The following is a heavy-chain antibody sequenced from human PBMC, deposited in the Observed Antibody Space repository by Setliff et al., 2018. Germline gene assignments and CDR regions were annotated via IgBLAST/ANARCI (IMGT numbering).Heavy chain of an antibody. V-gene: IGHV1-69*10. D-gene: IGHD5-12*01. Sequence: ASVKVSCKASGYTFGAHYIHWVRQAPGQGLEWMGAIIPVLGMTDYAQKFQGRLTITADESTSTAYMELSSLRSEDTAVYYCARDSGGSGYPDYWGQGTLVTVSS. J-gene: IGHJ4*02. CDR2: IIPVLGMT. CDR1: GYTFGAHY. CDR3: ARDSGGSGYPDY.